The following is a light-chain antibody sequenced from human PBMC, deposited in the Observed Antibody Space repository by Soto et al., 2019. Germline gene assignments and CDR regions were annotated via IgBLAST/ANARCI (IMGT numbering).Light chain of an antibody. CDR3: QQYGSSPPRVT. CDR2: AAS. CDR1: QSVSTDS. Sequence: EIVMTPSPATLSVSPGERATLSCSASQSVSTDSLAWYQQRPGQAPRPLIYAASRRATGTPDRFSGSGSGTDFTLTISRLEPEDFAVYYCQQYGSSPPRVTFGGGTKVDIK. J-gene: IGKJ4*01. V-gene: IGKV3-20*01.